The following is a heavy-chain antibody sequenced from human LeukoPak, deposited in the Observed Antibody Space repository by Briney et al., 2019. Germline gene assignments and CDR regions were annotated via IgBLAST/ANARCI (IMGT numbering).Heavy chain of an antibody. CDR2: ISTNSDIR. D-gene: IGHD1-26*01. CDR3: ARDWDAMNNCFDP. CDR1: GYTFTNYG. Sequence: ATVKVSCKASGYTFTNYGISWVRQAPGQGLEWMGWISTNSDIRTYAQTLQGRFTMTTDTATTTAYIKLNNLTFDDTAVYYCARDWDAMNNCFDPWGQGTPVTVSS. J-gene: IGHJ5*02. V-gene: IGHV1-18*04.